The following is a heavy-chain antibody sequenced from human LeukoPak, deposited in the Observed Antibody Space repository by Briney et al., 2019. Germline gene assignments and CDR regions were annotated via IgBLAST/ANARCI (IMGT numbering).Heavy chain of an antibody. V-gene: IGHV3-7*01. J-gene: IGHJ4*02. CDR1: GLTFSSYW. D-gene: IGHD6-13*01. CDR3: ARAAAGGPTPEFDY. CDR2: IKQDGSEK. Sequence: GGSLRLSCAASGLTFSSYWMSWVRQAPGKGLEWVANIKQDGSEKYYVDSVKGRFTISRDNAKNSLYLQMNSLRAEDTAVYYCARAAAGGPTPEFDYWGQGTLVTVSS.